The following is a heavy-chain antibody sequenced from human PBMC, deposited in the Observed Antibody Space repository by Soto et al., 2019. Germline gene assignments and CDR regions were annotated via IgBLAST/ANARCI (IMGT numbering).Heavy chain of an antibody. Sequence: GESLKICWEGSGYRFASYWISWVRQVPGKGLEWMGRIDPLDSQTNYSASFEGHVTFSADKSINTAFLQWSSLKASDTAMYYCARHVAMFNNYETNDMYVFAQHTTLTVS. V-gene: IGHV5-10-1*01. CDR1: GYRFASYW. D-gene: IGHD5-18*01. CDR3: ARHVAMFNNYETNDMYV. J-gene: IGHJ6*02. CDR2: IDPLDSQT.